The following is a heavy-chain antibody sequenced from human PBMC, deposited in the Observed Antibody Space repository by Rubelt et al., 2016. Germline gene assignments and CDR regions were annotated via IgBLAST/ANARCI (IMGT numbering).Heavy chain of an antibody. J-gene: IGHJ4*02. CDR3: ARGLWEPTLEF. CDR1: GGSFSNYY. Sequence: QVQLQQWGAGLLKPSETLSLTCAVYGGSFSNYYWNWIRQLPGKGLEWIGEITHSGSTNYNPSLKSRVTMAVDTSNNQFSLNWKSVTAADTALYYCARGLWEPTLEFWGQGTLVTVSS. V-gene: IGHV4-34*01. CDR2: ITHSGST. D-gene: IGHD1-14*01.